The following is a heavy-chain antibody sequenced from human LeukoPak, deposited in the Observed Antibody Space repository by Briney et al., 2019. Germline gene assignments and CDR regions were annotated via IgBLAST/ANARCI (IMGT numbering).Heavy chain of an antibody. V-gene: IGHV4-59*01. Sequence: SETLSLTCTVSGGSISSYYWSWIRQPPGKGLEWIGYIDYSGSANYNPSLKSRVAISVDTSKNPFSLKLSSVTAADTSIYYCARGISPYYYDSSGYPFQHWGQGTLLTVSS. D-gene: IGHD3-22*01. CDR3: ARGISPYYYDSSGYPFQH. CDR1: GGSISSYY. CDR2: IDYSGSA. J-gene: IGHJ1*01.